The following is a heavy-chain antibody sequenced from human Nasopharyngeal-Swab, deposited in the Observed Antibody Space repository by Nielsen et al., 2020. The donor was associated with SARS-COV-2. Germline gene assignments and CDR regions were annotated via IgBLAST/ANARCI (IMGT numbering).Heavy chain of an antibody. D-gene: IGHD6-13*01. Sequence: GGSLRLSCAASGFTFGSYAMHWVRQAPGKGLEWVAVISYDGSNKYYADSVKGRFTISRDNSKNTLYLQMNSLRAEDTAVYYCARDPSSSWLYDAFDIWGQGTMVTVSS. CDR3: ARDPSSSWLYDAFDI. V-gene: IGHV3-30-3*01. J-gene: IGHJ3*02. CDR1: GFTFGSYA. CDR2: ISYDGSNK.